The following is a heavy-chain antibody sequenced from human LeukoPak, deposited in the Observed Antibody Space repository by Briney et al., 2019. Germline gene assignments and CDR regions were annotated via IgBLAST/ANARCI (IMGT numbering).Heavy chain of an antibody. J-gene: IGHJ4*02. CDR3: ASLGGRASYYFDY. D-gene: IGHD3-16*01. V-gene: IGHV4-34*01. Sequence: PSETLSLTCAVYGGSFSGYYWSWIRQPPGKGLEWIGEINHSGSTNYNPALKRRVTISVDTSKNQFSLKLSSVTAADTAVYYCASLGGRASYYFDYWGQGTLVTVSS. CDR2: INHSGST. CDR1: GGSFSGYY.